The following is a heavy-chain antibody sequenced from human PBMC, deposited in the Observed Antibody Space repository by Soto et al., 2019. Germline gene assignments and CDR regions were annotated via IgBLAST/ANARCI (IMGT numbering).Heavy chain of an antibody. Sequence: GGSLRLSCAASGFTFSSYAMSWVRQAPGKGLEWVSAISGSGGSTYYADSVKGRFTISRDNSKNTLYLQMNSLRAEDTAVYYCAKVYDFWSGYYTPPQVDVWGKGTTVTVSS. V-gene: IGHV3-23*01. D-gene: IGHD3-3*01. CDR3: AKVYDFWSGYYTPPQVDV. CDR1: GFTFSSYA. CDR2: ISGSGGST. J-gene: IGHJ6*04.